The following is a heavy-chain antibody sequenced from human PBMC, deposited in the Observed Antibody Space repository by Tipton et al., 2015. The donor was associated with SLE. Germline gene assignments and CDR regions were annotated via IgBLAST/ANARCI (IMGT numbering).Heavy chain of an antibody. D-gene: IGHD2-15*01. CDR1: GGSFTTYY. CDR3: ARGSVVADDF. Sequence: TLSLTCAVYGGSFTTYYWTWIRQPPGKGLEWIGEIQHGGSTYYNPSLKSRVTLSVDTSKNQLSLKLTSVTAADTAVYYCARGSVVADDFWGQGTLVTVSS. V-gene: IGHV4-34*01. CDR2: IQHGGST. J-gene: IGHJ4*02.